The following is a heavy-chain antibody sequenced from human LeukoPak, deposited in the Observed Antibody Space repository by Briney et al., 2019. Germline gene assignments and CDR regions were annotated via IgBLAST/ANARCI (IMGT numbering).Heavy chain of an antibody. D-gene: IGHD5-24*01. CDR2: ISYDGSNK. CDR3: ARDYNTRLQLRGWAFDI. Sequence: GGSLRLSCAASGFTFSSYGMHWVRQAPGKGLEWVAVISYDGSNKYYADSVKGRFTISRDNSKNTLYLQMNSLRAEDTAVYYCARDYNTRLQLRGWAFDIWGQGTMVTVSS. CDR1: GFTFSSYG. V-gene: IGHV3-30*03. J-gene: IGHJ3*02.